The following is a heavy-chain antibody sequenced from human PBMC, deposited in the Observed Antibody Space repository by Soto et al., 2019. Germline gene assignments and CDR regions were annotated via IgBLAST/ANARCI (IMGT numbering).Heavy chain of an antibody. CDR3: ASSPAYGSSWYGIPPALSHGMDV. CDR1: GYTFTSYY. D-gene: IGHD6-13*01. Sequence: GASVKVSCNASGYTFTSYYIHWVRQAPGQGLEWMGIINPRGGITTYAQKFQGRLTMTGDTSTSTVYMELSSLTSEDTAMYHCASSPAYGSSWYGIPPALSHGMDVWGQGTTVTVSS. CDR2: INPRGGIT. J-gene: IGHJ6*02. V-gene: IGHV1-46*01.